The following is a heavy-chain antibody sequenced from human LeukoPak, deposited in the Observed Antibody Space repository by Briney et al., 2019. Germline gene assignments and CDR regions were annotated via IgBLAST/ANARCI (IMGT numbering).Heavy chain of an antibody. D-gene: IGHD4-17*01. V-gene: IGHV4-31*03. Sequence: PSQTLSLTCTVSGGSISSGGYYWSWIRQHPGKGLEWIGYIYYSGSTYYNPSLKSRVTISVDTSKNQFSLKLSSVTAADTAVYYCARGGDYEAYLDYWGQGTLVTVSS. J-gene: IGHJ4*02. CDR3: ARGGDYEAYLDY. CDR1: GGSISSGGYY. CDR2: IYYSGST.